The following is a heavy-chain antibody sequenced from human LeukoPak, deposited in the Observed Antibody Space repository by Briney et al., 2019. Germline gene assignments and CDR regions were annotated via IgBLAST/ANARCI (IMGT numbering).Heavy chain of an antibody. V-gene: IGHV1-69*01. CDR1: GGTFSSYA. CDR2: IIPIFGTA. CDR3: AREAFGGVIDLWFDP. D-gene: IGHD3-16*02. Sequence: SVRVSCKASGGTFSSYAISWVRQAPGQGLEWMGGIIPIFGTANYAQKFQGRVTITADESTSTACMELSSLRSEDTAVYYCAREAFGGVIDLWFDPWGQGTLVTVSS. J-gene: IGHJ5*02.